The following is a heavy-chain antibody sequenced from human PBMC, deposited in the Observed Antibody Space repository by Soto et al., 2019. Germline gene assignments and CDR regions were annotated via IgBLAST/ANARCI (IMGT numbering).Heavy chain of an antibody. Sequence: EVQLVESGGDLVQPGGFLRLSCATSGFTFSRYWMHWVRQVPGKGLVWVSRINSDGSSISYSDSVEGRFTISRDNAKNTLYLTMNSLRVEDTAVYYCARLPVDTITSLDYWGQGTLVTVSS. D-gene: IGHD3-3*01. CDR3: ARLPVDTITSLDY. V-gene: IGHV3-74*01. CDR1: GFTFSRYW. CDR2: INSDGSSI. J-gene: IGHJ4*02.